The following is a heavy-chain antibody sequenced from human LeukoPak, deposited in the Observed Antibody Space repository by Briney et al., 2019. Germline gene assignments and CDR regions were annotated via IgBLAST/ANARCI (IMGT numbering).Heavy chain of an antibody. V-gene: IGHV3-64*01. Sequence: GGSLRLSCAASGFTFSSYAMHWVRQAPGKGLEYVSAISSNGGSTYYANSVKGRFTISRDNSKNSLYLQMNSLRAEDTAVYYCVRYYYSSGPMDFWGPGTLVTVSS. J-gene: IGHJ4*02. CDR2: ISSNGGST. CDR1: GFTFSSYA. D-gene: IGHD3-10*01. CDR3: VRYYYSSGPMDF.